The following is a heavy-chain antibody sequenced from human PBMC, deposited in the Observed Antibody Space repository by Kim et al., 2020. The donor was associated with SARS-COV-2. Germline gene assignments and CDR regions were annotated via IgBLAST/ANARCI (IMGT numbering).Heavy chain of an antibody. CDR3: ARSGYITGSAYAFDI. V-gene: IGHV2-70*01. J-gene: IGHJ3*02. D-gene: IGHD5-18*01. CDR2: IDWDDDK. Sequence: SGPTLVNPTQTLTLTCTFSGFSLSTSGMCVSWIRQPPGKALEWLALIDWDDDKYYSTSLKTRLTISKDTSKNQVVLTMTNMDPVDTATYYCARSGYITGSAYAFDIWGQGTMVTVSS. CDR1: GFSLSTSGMC.